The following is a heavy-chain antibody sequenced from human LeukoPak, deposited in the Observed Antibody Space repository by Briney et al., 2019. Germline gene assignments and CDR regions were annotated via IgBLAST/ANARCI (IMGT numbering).Heavy chain of an antibody. J-gene: IGHJ4*02. CDR3: ARGVLRYFDWLENFDY. CDR1: GFTFSSYA. CDR2: ISGSGGST. V-gene: IGHV3-23*01. D-gene: IGHD3-9*01. Sequence: GGSLRLSCAASGFTFSSYAMSWVRQAPGKGLEWVSAISGSGGSTYYADSVKGRFTISRDNSKNTLYLQMNSLRAEDTAVYYCARGVLRYFDWLENFDYWGQGTLVTVSS.